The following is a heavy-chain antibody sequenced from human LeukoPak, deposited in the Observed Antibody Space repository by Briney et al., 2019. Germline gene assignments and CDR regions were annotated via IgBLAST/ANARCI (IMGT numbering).Heavy chain of an antibody. J-gene: IGHJ3*02. V-gene: IGHV1-2*02. D-gene: IGHD5-24*01. CDR2: IHPNSGGT. CDR3: AREMATTRDAFDI. CDR1: GYTFTGYY. Sequence: GASVKVSCKASGYTFTGYYMHWVRQAPGQGLEWMGWIHPNSGGTNYAQKFQGRVTMTRDTSTSTAYMELSRLRSDDTAVYYCAREMATTRDAFDIWGQGTMVTVSS.